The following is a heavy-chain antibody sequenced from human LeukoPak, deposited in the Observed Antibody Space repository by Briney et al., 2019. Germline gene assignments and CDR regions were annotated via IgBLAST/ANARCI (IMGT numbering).Heavy chain of an antibody. D-gene: IGHD4-17*01. Sequence: PLETLSLTCAVSGGSISSSNWWSWVRQPPGKGLEWIGEIYHSGSTNYNPSLKGRVTISVDKSKNQFSLKLSSVTAADTAVYYCARDQNGDYYNWFDPWGQGTLVTVSS. CDR1: GGSISSSNW. CDR3: ARDQNGDYYNWFDP. V-gene: IGHV4-4*02. J-gene: IGHJ5*02. CDR2: IYHSGST.